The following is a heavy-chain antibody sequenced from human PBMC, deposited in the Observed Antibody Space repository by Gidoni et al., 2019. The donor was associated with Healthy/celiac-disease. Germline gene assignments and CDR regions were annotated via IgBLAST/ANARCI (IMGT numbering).Heavy chain of an antibody. CDR2: IYPGDSDT. Sequence: EVQLVQSGAEVKKPGESLKISCKGSGYSFTSYWIGWVRQMPGKGLEWMGIIYPGDSDTRYSPSFQGQVTISADKSISTAYLQWSSLKASDTAMYYCARPEEQWLVRGGAFDIWGQGTMVTVSS. V-gene: IGHV5-51*03. CDR3: ARPEEQWLVRGGAFDI. J-gene: IGHJ3*02. CDR1: GYSFTSYW. D-gene: IGHD6-19*01.